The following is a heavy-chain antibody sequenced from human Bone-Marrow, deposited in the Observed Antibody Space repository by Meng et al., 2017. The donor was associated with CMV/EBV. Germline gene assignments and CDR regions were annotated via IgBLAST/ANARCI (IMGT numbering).Heavy chain of an antibody. CDR3: ASESATYLGGRIYYHGMDV. CDR1: GGSFNAYY. CDR2: INHSGST. J-gene: IGHJ6*02. Sequence: SETLSLTCTVYGGSFNAYYYNWFRQAPGKGLEWIGEINHSGSTNYHPSLKSRVTISVDKSKNQFSLRLPSVTAADTAVYYCASESATYLGGRIYYHGMDVWGQGTTVTVSS. V-gene: IGHV4-34*01. D-gene: IGHD1-26*01.